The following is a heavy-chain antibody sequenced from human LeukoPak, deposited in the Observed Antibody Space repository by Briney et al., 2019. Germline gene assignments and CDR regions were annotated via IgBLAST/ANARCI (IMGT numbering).Heavy chain of an antibody. J-gene: IGHJ4*02. CDR2: IYYSGST. CDR3: ATADY. CDR1: GGSISGYY. V-gene: IGHV4-59*01. Sequence: SETLSLTCTVSGGSISGYYWNWIRQPPGKGLEWIGYIYYSGSTNYNPSLKSRVTISVDTSKNQFSLKLSSVTAADTAVYYCATADYWGQGTLVTVSS.